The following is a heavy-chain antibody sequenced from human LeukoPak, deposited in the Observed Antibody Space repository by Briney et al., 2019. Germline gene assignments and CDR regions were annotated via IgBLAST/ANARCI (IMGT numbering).Heavy chain of an antibody. CDR3: AKGSIFGVVIIETYFDY. Sequence: GGSLRLSCAASGFTFDDYAMHWVRQAPGKGLEWVSLISGDGGSTYYADSVKGRFTISRDNSKNSLYLQMNSLRTEDTALYYCAKGSIFGVVIIETYFDYWGQGTLVTVSS. D-gene: IGHD3-3*01. CDR2: ISGDGGST. CDR1: GFTFDDYA. J-gene: IGHJ4*02. V-gene: IGHV3-43*02.